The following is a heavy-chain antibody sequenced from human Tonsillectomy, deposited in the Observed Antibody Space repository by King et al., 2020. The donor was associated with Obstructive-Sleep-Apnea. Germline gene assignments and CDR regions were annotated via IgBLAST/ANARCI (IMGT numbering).Heavy chain of an antibody. CDR2: SYYTWKP. Sequence: LQLQESGPGLVKSSETLSLTCTVAGGSISSSTHHWGGIRQPPGKGLEWIGGSYYTWKPYYNPSPMTRATIFGDPTKNQLSLRLTSVTAADTAIYLCARVTIAVAGTGAAFDYWGVGHLVTVS. J-gene: IGHJ4*02. CDR1: GGSISSSTHH. CDR3: ARVTIAVAGTGAAFDY. D-gene: IGHD6-19*01. V-gene: IGHV4-39*02.